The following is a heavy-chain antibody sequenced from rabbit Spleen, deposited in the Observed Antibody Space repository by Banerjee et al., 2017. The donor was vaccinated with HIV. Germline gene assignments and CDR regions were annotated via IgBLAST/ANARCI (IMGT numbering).Heavy chain of an antibody. CDR1: GFSLSRRYY. CDR3: ARSDIGSYWGSNL. CDR2: IYGGSGDDT. V-gene: IGHV1S45*01. Sequence: VLLVELGAGLAPPEGSLTLTCTASGFSLSRRYYMIWVRQGPGKGLEWIVCIYGGSGDDTYYASWAEGRFAGSKTSSTTVTLQMTSLTAADTATYFCARSDIGSYWGSNLWGQGPLVTVS. J-gene: IGHJ4*01. D-gene: IGHD5-1*01.